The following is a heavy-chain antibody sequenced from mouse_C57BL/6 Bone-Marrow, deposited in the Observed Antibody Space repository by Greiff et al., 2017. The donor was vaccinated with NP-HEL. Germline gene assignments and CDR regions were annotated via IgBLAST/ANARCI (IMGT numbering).Heavy chain of an antibody. CDR1: GYSFTGYF. V-gene: IGHV1-20*01. CDR2: INPYNGDT. J-gene: IGHJ4*01. Sequence: EVQLQQSGPELVKPGDSVKISCKASGYSFTGYFMNWVMQSHGKSLEWIGRINPYNGDTFYNQKFKGKATLTVDKSSSTAHMELRSLTSEDSAVYYCARETVVAYYYAMDYWGQGTSVTVSS. CDR3: ARETVVAYYYAMDY. D-gene: IGHD1-1*01.